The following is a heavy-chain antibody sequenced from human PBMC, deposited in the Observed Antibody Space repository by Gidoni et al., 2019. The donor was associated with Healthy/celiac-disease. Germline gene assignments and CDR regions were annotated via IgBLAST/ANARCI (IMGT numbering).Heavy chain of an antibody. V-gene: IGHV1-69*02. CDR1: GGTFSSYT. J-gene: IGHJ4*02. D-gene: IGHD4-17*01. Sequence: QVQLVQSGAEVKKPGSSVKVSCKASGGTFSSYTISWVRQAPGQGIEWMGRIITILGIANYEQKFQGRVTITADKSTSTAYMELSRLRSEDTAVYYCARAYGGKGDYWGQGTLVTVSS. CDR2: IITILGIA. CDR3: ARAYGGKGDY.